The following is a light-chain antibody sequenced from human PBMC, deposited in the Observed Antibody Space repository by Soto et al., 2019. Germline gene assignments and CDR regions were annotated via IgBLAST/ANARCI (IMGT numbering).Light chain of an antibody. Sequence: EIVLTQSPGTLSLSPWERSALSCMASQSVSNNYLAWYQQKPGQAPRLLIYGASNRATGIPDRFSGSGSGTDFTLTISSLEPEDFAVYYCQQRSAGVTFGQGTRLEIK. V-gene: IGKV3D-20*02. CDR3: QQRSAGVT. CDR2: GAS. CDR1: QSVSNNY. J-gene: IGKJ5*01.